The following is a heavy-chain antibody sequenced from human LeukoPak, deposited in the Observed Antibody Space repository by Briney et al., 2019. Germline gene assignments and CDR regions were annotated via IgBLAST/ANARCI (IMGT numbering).Heavy chain of an antibody. V-gene: IGHV3-72*01. D-gene: IGHD3-22*01. Sequence: SCKASGYTFTGYYMHWVRQAPGKGLEWVGRTRNKANSYTTEYAASVKGRFTISRDDSKNSLYLQMNSLKTEDTAVYYCARGFPNYYDSSGLAFDIWGQGTMVTVSS. CDR3: ARGFPNYYDSSGLAFDI. CDR1: GYTFTGYY. CDR2: TRNKANSYTT. J-gene: IGHJ3*02.